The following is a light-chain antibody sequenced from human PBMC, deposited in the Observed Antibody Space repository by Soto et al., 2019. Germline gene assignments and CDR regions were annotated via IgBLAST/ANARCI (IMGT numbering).Light chain of an antibody. V-gene: IGKV1-9*01. CDR1: QGISSY. CDR2: TAS. CDR3: QQLNGYPLT. J-gene: IGKJ4*01. Sequence: DIQLTQSPSFLSASVGDRVTITCRASQGISSYLAWYQQKPGQAPNLLIYTASTLQSGVPSRFSGSGSGTEFTLTISSLQPEDVATYYCQQLNGYPLTFGGGTKVEIK.